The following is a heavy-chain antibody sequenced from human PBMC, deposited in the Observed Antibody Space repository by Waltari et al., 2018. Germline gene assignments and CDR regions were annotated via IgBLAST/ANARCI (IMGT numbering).Heavy chain of an antibody. CDR3: ARVQWLLLRAFDY. J-gene: IGHJ4*02. CDR1: GGSFSGYY. D-gene: IGHD3-22*01. V-gene: IGHV4-34*01. Sequence: QVQLQQWGAGLLKPSETLSLTCAVYGGSFSGYYWSWNPQPPGKGLEWIGEINHSGSTNYNPSLKSRVTISVDTSKNQFSLKLSSVTAADTAVYYCARVQWLLLRAFDYWGQGTLVTVSS. CDR2: INHSGST.